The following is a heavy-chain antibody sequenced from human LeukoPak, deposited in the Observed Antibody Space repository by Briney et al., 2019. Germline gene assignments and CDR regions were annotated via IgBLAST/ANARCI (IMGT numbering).Heavy chain of an antibody. Sequence: SETLSLTCAVYGGSFSGYYWSWIRQPPGKGLEWIGEINHSGSTNYNPSLKSRVTISVDTSKNQFSLKLSSVTAADTAVYYCARGKRDRGYYYYYMDVWGKGTTVTVSS. J-gene: IGHJ6*03. CDR2: INHSGST. CDR3: ARGKRDRGYYYYYMDV. V-gene: IGHV4-34*01. CDR1: GGSFSGYY.